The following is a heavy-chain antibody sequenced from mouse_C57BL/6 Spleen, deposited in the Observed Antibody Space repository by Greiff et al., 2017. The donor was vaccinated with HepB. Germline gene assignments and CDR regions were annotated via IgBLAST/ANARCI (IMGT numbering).Heavy chain of an antibody. J-gene: IGHJ1*03. CDR3: AREGYYGNYGGYFDV. CDR2: IYPGSGST. V-gene: IGHV1-55*01. Sequence: QVQLQQPGAELVKPGASVKMSCKASGYTFTSYWITWVKQRPGQGLEWIGDIYPGSGSTNYNEKFKSKATLTVDTSSSTAYMQLSSLTSEDSAVYYCAREGYYGNYGGYFDVWGTGPTVTVSS. D-gene: IGHD2-1*01. CDR1: GYTFTSYW.